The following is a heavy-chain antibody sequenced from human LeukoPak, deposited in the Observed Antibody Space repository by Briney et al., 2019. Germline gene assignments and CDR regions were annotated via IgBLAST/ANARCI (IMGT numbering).Heavy chain of an antibody. CDR3: AGSTHDYGDSDAFDI. CDR2: IYYSGST. D-gene: IGHD4-17*01. CDR1: GGSISSYY. J-gene: IGHJ3*02. Sequence: SETLSLTFTVSGGSISSYYWSWIRQPPGKGLEWIGYIYYSGSTNYNPSLKSRVTISVDTSKNQFSLKLSSVTAADTAVYYCAGSTHDYGDSDAFDIWGQGTMVTVSS. V-gene: IGHV4-59*08.